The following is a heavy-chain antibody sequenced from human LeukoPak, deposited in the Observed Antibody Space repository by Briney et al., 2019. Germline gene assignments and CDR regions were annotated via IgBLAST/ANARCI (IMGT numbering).Heavy chain of an antibody. Sequence: ASVKVSCTASGYTFTSYYMHWVRQAPGQGLEWMGIINPSGGSTSYAQKFQGRVTMTRDMSTSTVYMELSSLRSEDTAVYYCARDLGSWNDARWFDPWGQGTLVTVSS. J-gene: IGHJ5*02. CDR3: ARDLGSWNDARWFDP. V-gene: IGHV1-46*01. D-gene: IGHD1-1*01. CDR1: GYTFTSYY. CDR2: INPSGGST.